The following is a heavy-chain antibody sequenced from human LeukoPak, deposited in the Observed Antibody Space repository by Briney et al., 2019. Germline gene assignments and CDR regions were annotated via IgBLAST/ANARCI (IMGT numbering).Heavy chain of an antibody. D-gene: IGHD1-20*01. J-gene: IGHJ6*02. V-gene: IGHV1-18*01. Sequence: GASVKVSCKASGYTFTSYGISWVRQAPGQGLEWMGWISAYNGNTNYAQKLQGRVTMTTDTSTSTAYMELRSPRSDDTAVYYCARDPVTGTTPSPNYGMDVWGQGTTVTVSS. CDR2: ISAYNGNT. CDR3: ARDPVTGTTPSPNYGMDV. CDR1: GYTFTSYG.